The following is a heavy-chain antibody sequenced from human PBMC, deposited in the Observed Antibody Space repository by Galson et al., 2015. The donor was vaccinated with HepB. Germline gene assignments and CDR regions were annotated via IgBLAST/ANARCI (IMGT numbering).Heavy chain of an antibody. J-gene: IGHJ4*02. CDR1: GYSFTSFW. D-gene: IGHD3-10*01. Sequence: QSGAEVKKPGETLRISCQASGYSFTSFWISWVRQMPGKGLEWMGRIDPSDGYSNYSPSFEGRVTISVDKSITTVYLEWSSVKASDTAIYYCASRQYYFRSGAWYNVSDYWGQGTLVTVSS. CDR2: IDPSDGYS. CDR3: ASRQYYFRSGAWYNVSDY. V-gene: IGHV5-10-1*01.